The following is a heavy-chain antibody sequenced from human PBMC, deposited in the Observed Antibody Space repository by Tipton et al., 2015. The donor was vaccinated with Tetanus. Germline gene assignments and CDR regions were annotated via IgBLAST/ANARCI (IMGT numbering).Heavy chain of an antibody. CDR3: VRAYYDILTGDCHRNAFDI. Sequence: SLRLSCAASGFTFSSYGMHWVRQAPGKGLEWVAVISYDGSNKYYADSVKGRFTISRDNPKNTLYLQMNSLRAEETAVYYCVRAYYDILTGDCHRNAFDIWGQGTMGTVFS. V-gene: IGHV3-30*03. D-gene: IGHD3-9*01. J-gene: IGHJ3*02. CDR1: GFTFSSYG. CDR2: ISYDGSNK.